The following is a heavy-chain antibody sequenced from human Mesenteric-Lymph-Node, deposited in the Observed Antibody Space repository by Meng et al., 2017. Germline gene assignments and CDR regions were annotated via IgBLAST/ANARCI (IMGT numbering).Heavy chain of an antibody. CDR1: GYSISSSNW. Sequence: VPPQESGPGLGKPSDTLAPTCAVSGYSISSSNWWGWIRQPSGKGLEWIGYIYYSGSTYYNPSLESRVTMSVDTSKNQFSLKLSSVTAADTAVYYCATHNDDYSLDYWGQGTLVTVSS. CDR3: ATHNDDYSLDY. D-gene: IGHD4-11*01. CDR2: IYYSGST. V-gene: IGHV4-28*01. J-gene: IGHJ4*02.